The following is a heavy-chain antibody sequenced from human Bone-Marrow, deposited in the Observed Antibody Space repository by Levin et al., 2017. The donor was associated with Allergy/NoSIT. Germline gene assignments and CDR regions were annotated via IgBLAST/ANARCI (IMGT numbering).Heavy chain of an antibody. Sequence: KVSCATASGYTFSGSAIHWVRQASGKGLEWVGRIRSEANTYATTYAASVQGRFTMSRDDSKNTAYLQMNSLKTEDTAVYYCTRGGDSVGLVNNYYYSGMDVWGQGTTVTVSS. CDR2: IRSEANTYAT. CDR3: TRGGDSVGLVNNYYYSGMDV. CDR1: GYTFSGSA. D-gene: IGHD3/OR15-3a*01. V-gene: IGHV3-73*01. J-gene: IGHJ6*02.